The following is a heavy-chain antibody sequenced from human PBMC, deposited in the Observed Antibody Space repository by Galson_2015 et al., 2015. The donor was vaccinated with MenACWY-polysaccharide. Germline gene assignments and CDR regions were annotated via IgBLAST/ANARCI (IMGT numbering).Heavy chain of an antibody. D-gene: IGHD6-25*01. CDR3: AAVGGRNSSGWYLDY. V-gene: IGHV1-58*01. Sequence: SVKVSCKASGFTFTSSAVQWVRQTRGQRLEWIGWIVVGSGNTNYAQKFQERVTITRDMSTSTAYMELSSLRSEDTAVYYCAAVGGRNSSGWYLDYWGQGTLVTVSS. CDR2: IVVGSGNT. CDR1: GFTFTSSA. J-gene: IGHJ4*02.